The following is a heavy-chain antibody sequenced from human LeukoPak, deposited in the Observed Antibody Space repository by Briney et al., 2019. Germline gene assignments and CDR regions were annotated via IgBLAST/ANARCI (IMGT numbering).Heavy chain of an antibody. J-gene: IGHJ4*02. D-gene: IGHD3-9*01. CDR3: AKDQVDPDYFDY. Sequence: SLRLSCEASGFIFNNYWMSWVRQAPGKGLEWVSAISGSGGSTYYADSVKGRFTISRDNSKNTLYLQMNSLRAEDTAVYYCAKDQVDPDYFDYWGQGTLVTVSS. CDR1: GFIFNNYW. V-gene: IGHV3-23*01. CDR2: ISGSGGST.